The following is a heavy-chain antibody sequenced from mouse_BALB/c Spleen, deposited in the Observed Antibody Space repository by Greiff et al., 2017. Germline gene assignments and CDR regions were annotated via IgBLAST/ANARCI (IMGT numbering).Heavy chain of an antibody. CDR2: IDPETGGT. Sequence: QVQLQQSGAELVRPGASVTLSCKASGYTFTDYEMHWVKQTPVHGLEWIGAIDPETGGTAYNQKFKGKATLTADKSSSTAYMELRSLTSEDSAVYYCTRQAYYYWGQGTSVTVSS. CDR3: TRQAYYY. D-gene: IGHD6-5*01. J-gene: IGHJ4*01. V-gene: IGHV1-15*01. CDR1: GYTFTDYE.